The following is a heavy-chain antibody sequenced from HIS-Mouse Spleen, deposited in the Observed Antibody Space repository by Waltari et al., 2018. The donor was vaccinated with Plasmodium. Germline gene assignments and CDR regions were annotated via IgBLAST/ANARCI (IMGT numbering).Heavy chain of an antibody. D-gene: IGHD6-13*01. CDR2: IKQDGSEK. CDR3: ASSWYWYFDL. V-gene: IGHV3-7*01. CDR1: GFTFSSYW. J-gene: IGHJ2*01. Sequence: EVQLVESGGGLVQPGGSLRLSCAASGFTFSSYWVSWVRQAPGKGLDWVANIKQDGSEKYYVDSVKGRFTIARDNAKNSLYLQMNSLRAEDTAVYYCASSWYWYFDLWGRGTLVTVSS.